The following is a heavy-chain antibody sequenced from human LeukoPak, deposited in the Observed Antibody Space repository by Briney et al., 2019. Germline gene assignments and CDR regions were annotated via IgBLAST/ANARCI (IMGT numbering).Heavy chain of an antibody. CDR2: IYIGGTT. J-gene: IGHJ4*02. D-gene: IGHD3-22*01. CDR1: GASISDYY. CDR3: ARYYYDATGYYYDY. Sequence: ASETLSLTCSVSGASISDYYWSWIRQPAGKGLEWIGRIYIGGTTNYNPALKSRVTMSGDTSKNQFSLKLSSVTAADTAVYYCARYYYDATGYYYDYWGQGTLVTVSS. V-gene: IGHV4-4*07.